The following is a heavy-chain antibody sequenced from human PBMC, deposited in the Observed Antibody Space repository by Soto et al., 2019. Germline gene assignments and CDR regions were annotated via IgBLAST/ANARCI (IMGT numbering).Heavy chain of an antibody. Sequence: GGSLRLSCAASGFTFSSYAMSWVRQAPGKGLEWVSAISGSGGSTYYADSVKGRFTISRDNSKNTLYLQMNSLRAEDTAVYYCAKGPDIVVVPAETDPLGIDYWGQGTLVTVSS. CDR3: AKGPDIVVVPAETDPLGIDY. V-gene: IGHV3-23*01. CDR1: GFTFSSYA. J-gene: IGHJ4*02. CDR2: ISGSGGST. D-gene: IGHD2-2*01.